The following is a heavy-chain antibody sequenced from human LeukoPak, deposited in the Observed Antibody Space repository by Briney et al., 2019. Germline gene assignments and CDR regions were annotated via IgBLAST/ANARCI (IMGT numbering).Heavy chain of an antibody. Sequence: GGSLRLSCAASGFTFSSYAMSWVRQAPGKGLEWVSAISGSGGSTYYADSVKGRFTISRDNSKNTLYLQMNSLRAEDTAVYYCAKDPPPFSSYYYDSSGTYYWGQGTLVTVSS. D-gene: IGHD3-22*01. V-gene: IGHV3-23*01. CDR3: AKDPPPFSSYYYDSSGTYY. CDR2: ISGSGGST. J-gene: IGHJ4*02. CDR1: GFTFSSYA.